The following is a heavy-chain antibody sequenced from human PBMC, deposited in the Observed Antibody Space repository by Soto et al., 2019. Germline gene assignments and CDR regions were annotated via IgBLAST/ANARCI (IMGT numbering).Heavy chain of an antibody. CDR2: IYDSGST. V-gene: IGHV4-30-2*01. CDR1: GDSISRGGYS. D-gene: IGHD6-6*01. CDR3: ARGSSSYYDYGMDV. Sequence: SETLSLTCVVSGDSISRGGYSWTWIRHPPGKALEWIGNIYDSGSTSYNPSLKSRVTISVDRSKNQFSLKLTSVTAADTAVYFCARGSSSYYDYGMDVWGQGTTVTVSS. J-gene: IGHJ6*02.